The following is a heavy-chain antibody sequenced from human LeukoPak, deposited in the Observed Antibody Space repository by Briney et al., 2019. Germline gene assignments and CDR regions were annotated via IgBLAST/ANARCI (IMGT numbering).Heavy chain of an antibody. Sequence: GGSLRLSCAASGFTFSNYAMSWVRQAPGQGLEWVSTIGGSGGSTFYADSVKGRFTISRDNSKNTLYLQMNSLRAEDTAVYYCAKVDGYCSRSSCYRAFDYWGQGTLVTVSS. D-gene: IGHD2-15*01. CDR2: IGGSGGST. V-gene: IGHV3-23*01. CDR3: AKVDGYCSRSSCYRAFDY. J-gene: IGHJ4*02. CDR1: GFTFSNYA.